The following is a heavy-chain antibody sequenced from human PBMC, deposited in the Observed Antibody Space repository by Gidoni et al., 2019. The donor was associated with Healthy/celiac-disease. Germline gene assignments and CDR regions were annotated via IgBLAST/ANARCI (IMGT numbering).Heavy chain of an antibody. CDR1: GCSISSGGYS. V-gene: IGHV4-30-2*01. CDR2: IYHSGGT. Sequence: QLQLQESGSGLVTPSQTLSLPCAVSGCSISSGGYSWRWIRQPPGKGLEWIGYIYHSGGTYENPSRKRRVTISVDRSKNQVALKVSSVTAADTAVYYCASSTVSPYYFDNWGQGTLVTVSS. D-gene: IGHD4-17*01. J-gene: IGHJ4*02. CDR3: ASSTVSPYYFDN.